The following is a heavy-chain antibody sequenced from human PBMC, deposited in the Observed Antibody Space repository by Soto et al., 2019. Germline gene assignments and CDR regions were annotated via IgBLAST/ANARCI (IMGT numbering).Heavy chain of an antibody. CDR3: AKGSLSSRPYFLDL. Sequence: PGGSLRLSCAASGFTFSNYAMGWFRQAPGKGLEWVSSISGSYGSNYADSVKGRFTISRDSSKNTLYPHMNNLRAEDTAIYYCAKGSLSSRPYFLDLWGQRTLVTVSS. CDR2: ISGSYGS. J-gene: IGHJ5*02. V-gene: IGHV3-23*01. CDR1: GFTFSNYA. D-gene: IGHD2-21*01.